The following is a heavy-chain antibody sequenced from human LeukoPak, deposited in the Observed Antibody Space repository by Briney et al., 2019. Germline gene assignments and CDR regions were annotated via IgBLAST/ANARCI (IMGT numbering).Heavy chain of an antibody. CDR2: IYYSGST. J-gene: IGHJ6*02. CDR1: GGSISSYY. CDR3: ATLDWXDRNYYYGMDV. V-gene: IGHV4-59*08. D-gene: IGHD1-1*01. Sequence: SETLSLTCTVSGGSISSYYWSWIRQPPGKGLEWIGYIYYSGSTNYNPSLKSRVTISVDTSKNQFSLKLSSVTATDTAVYYCATLDWXDRNYYYGMDVWGQGTTVTVSS.